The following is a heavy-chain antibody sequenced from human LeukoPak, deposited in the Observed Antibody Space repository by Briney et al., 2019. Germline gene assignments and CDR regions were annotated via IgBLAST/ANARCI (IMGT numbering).Heavy chain of an antibody. CDR2: INRNGNAN. V-gene: IGHV3-7*03. Sequence: PGGSLRLSCAASGFTFSSYWMNWARQAPGKGLEWVASINRNGNANYYVDSVKGRFTISRDNAKNSLYLQMSNLRAEDTAVYFCARGGGLDVWGQGATVTVSS. CDR3: ARGGGLDV. J-gene: IGHJ6*02. D-gene: IGHD3-16*01. CDR1: GFTFSSYW.